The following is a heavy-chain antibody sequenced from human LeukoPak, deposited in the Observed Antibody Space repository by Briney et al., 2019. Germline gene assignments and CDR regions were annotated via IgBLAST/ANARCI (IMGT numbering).Heavy chain of an antibody. CDR1: GYTFTSYA. D-gene: IGHD2-15*01. CDR3: VRDEEVVAIDY. CDR2: INTNTGNP. Sequence: GASVKVSCKASGYTFTSYAMNWVRQAPGQGLEWMGWINTNTGNPTYAQGYTGRFVFSLDTSVSTAYLQISSLKAEDTAVYYCVRDEEVVAIDYWGQGTLVTVSS. J-gene: IGHJ4*02. V-gene: IGHV7-4-1*02.